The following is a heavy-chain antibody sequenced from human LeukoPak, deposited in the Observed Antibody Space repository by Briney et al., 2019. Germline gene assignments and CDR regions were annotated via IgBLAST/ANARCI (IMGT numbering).Heavy chain of an antibody. CDR2: ISSSNDYI. J-gene: IGHJ4*02. CDR3: ARAHSGSYLWYFDY. CDR1: GFTFSSYS. Sequence: GGSLRLSCAACGFTFSSYSMNWVRQAPGKGLEWVSSISSSNDYIYYAASVKGRFTISRDNAKNSLFLQMNSLRAEDTAVYYCARAHSGSYLWYFDYWGQGTLVTVSS. D-gene: IGHD1-26*01. V-gene: IGHV3-21*01.